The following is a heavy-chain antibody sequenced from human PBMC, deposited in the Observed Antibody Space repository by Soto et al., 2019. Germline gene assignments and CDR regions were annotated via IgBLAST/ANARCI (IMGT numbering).Heavy chain of an antibody. CDR3: TTDRWLRLTTDY. CDR1: GFTLSNAW. CDR2: IKSKTDGGTT. J-gene: IGHJ4*02. D-gene: IGHD5-12*01. Sequence: PGGSLRLSCAASGFTLSNAWMSWVRQAPGKGLEWVGRIKSKTDGGTTDYAAPVKGRFTISRDDSKNTLYLQMNSLKTEDTAVYYCTTDRWLRLTTDYWGQGTLVTVSS. V-gene: IGHV3-15*01.